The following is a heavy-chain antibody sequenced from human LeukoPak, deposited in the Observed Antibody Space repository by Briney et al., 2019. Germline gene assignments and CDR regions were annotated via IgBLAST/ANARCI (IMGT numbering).Heavy chain of an antibody. D-gene: IGHD2-15*01. CDR2: IKYEGSEK. V-gene: IGHV3-7*01. CDR3: ARVWRVARGNDAFDI. Sequence: GGSLRLSCAASGLSFSGQWMNWVRQSPGQGLEWVANIKYEGSEKYYVDSVKGRLTISREDAKNSLSLQMDSVRPEDTAVYYCARVWRVARGNDAFDIWGQGTMVTVSS. J-gene: IGHJ3*02. CDR1: GLSFSGQW.